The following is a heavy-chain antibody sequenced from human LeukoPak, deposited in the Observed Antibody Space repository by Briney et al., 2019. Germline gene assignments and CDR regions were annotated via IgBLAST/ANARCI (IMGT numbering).Heavy chain of an antibody. CDR3: ARDAGRGPNWFDP. Sequence: SETLSLTCTVSGGSISSHYWSWIRQPPGKGLEWIGYIYYSGSTNYNPSLKRRVTISVDTSKNQFSLKLSSVTAADTAVYYCARDAGRGPNWFDPWGQGTLVTVSS. CDR2: IYYSGST. V-gene: IGHV4-59*11. J-gene: IGHJ5*02. CDR1: GGSISSHY.